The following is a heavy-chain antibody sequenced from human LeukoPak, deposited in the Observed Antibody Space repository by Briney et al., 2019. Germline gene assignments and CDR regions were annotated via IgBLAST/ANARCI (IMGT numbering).Heavy chain of an antibody. CDR2: ISDDGTNK. D-gene: IGHD2-8*02. V-gene: IGHV3-30*18. J-gene: IGHJ4*02. Sequence: TGGSLRLSCAASGFTLSSYGMHWVRQAPGKGLEWVAVISDDGTNKYYADSVKGRFIISRDNSKNTLYLQMNSLRPEDTAVYYCTKSGSRYCTGGNCYFDYWGQGTLVTVSS. CDR1: GFTLSSYG. CDR3: TKSGSRYCTGGNCYFDY.